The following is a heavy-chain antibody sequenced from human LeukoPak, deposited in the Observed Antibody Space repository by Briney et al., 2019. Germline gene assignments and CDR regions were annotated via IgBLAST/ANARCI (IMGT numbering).Heavy chain of an antibody. CDR3: ANGLTYDDYGGY. J-gene: IGHJ4*02. D-gene: IGHD5-12*01. V-gene: IGHV3-23*01. CDR2: ISGSGGST. Sequence: GGSLRLSCAASGFTFRNYPMSWVRQAPGKGLEWVSSISGSGGSTFYADSVKGRFTISRDNSKNTLYLQMSSLRAEDTAIYYCANGLTYDDYGGYWGPGTMVTVSS. CDR1: GFTFRNYP.